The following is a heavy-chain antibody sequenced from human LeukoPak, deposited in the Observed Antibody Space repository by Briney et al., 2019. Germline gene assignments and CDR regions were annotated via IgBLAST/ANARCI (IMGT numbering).Heavy chain of an antibody. CDR3: ARAGYYDFWSGYYRSHPFDY. Sequence: ASVKVSCKASGYTFTSYDINWVRQATGQGLEWMGWMNPNSGNTGYAQKFQGRVTMTRNTSISTAYMELSSLRPEDTAVYYCARAGYYDFWSGYYRSHPFDYWGQGTLVTVSS. CDR2: MNPNSGNT. J-gene: IGHJ4*02. CDR1: GYTFTSYD. D-gene: IGHD3-3*01. V-gene: IGHV1-8*01.